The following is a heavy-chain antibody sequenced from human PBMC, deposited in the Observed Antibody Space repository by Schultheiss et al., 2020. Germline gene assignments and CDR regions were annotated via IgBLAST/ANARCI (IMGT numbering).Heavy chain of an antibody. J-gene: IGHJ2*01. CDR3: ARGSKWSWHLDL. Sequence: SETLSLTCTVSGGSISSSSYYWGWIRQPPGKGLEWIGSIYYSGSTYYNPSLKSRVTISVDTSKNQFSLKLSSVTAADTAVYYCARGSKWSWHLDLWGRGALVTVSS. V-gene: IGHV4-39*07. CDR2: IYYSGST. D-gene: IGHD2-15*01. CDR1: GGSISSSSYY.